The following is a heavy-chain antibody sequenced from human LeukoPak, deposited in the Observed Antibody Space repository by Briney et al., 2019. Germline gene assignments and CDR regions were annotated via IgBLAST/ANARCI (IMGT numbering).Heavy chain of an antibody. CDR2: IIPFFGTP. V-gene: IGHV1-69*13. J-gene: IGHJ4*02. Sequence: ASVKVSCKASGGTFSSYALSWVRQAPGQGLEWMGGIIPFFGTPNYAQRFQDRVTISADESTSTFYMELRSLRSEDTAVYYCARPHTYYYEDTDLTVWVRGPLDYWGQGTLVTVSS. CDR3: ARPHTYYYEDTDLTVWVRGPLDY. D-gene: IGHD3-22*01. CDR1: GGTFSSYA.